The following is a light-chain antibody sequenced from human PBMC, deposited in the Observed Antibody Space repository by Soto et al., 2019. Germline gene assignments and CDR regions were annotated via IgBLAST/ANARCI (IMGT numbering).Light chain of an antibody. J-gene: IGKJ1*01. CDR1: QSISRQ. Sequence: DIQMTQSPSTLSASVGDRVSITCRASQSISRQLAWYQQKPGKAPNLLIYQASNLETGVPSRFTGSGSGTDFTLTISSLQPDDLATYYCPQYQSYWTFGQGTKVEVK. V-gene: IGKV1-5*03. CDR3: PQYQSYWT. CDR2: QAS.